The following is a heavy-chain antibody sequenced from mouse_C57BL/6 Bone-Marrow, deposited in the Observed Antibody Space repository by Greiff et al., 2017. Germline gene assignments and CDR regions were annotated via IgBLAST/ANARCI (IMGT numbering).Heavy chain of an antibody. CDR1: GYTFTSYW. CDR3: ARRWLYYGNDYYAMDY. V-gene: IGHV1-69*01. J-gene: IGHJ4*01. Sequence: QVQLQQPGAELVMPGASVKLSCKASGYTFTSYWMHWVKPRPGQGLEWIGEIDPSDSYTNYNQKFKGKSTLTVDKSSSTAYMQLSSLTSEDSAVYYCARRWLYYGNDYYAMDYWGQGTSVTVSS. D-gene: IGHD2-1*01. CDR2: IDPSDSYT.